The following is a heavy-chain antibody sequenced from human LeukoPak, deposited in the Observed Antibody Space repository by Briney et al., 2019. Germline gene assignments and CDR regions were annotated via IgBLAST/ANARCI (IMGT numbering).Heavy chain of an antibody. CDR1: GFSVSSKY. Sequence: PGGSLRLSCAASGFSVSSKYMSWVRQAPGKGLEWVSAISGSGGSTYYADSAKGRFTISRDNSKNTLYLQMNSLRAEDTAVYYCAKDKGSRSWYFDYWGQGTLVTVSS. J-gene: IGHJ4*02. V-gene: IGHV3-23*01. D-gene: IGHD6-13*01. CDR3: AKDKGSRSWYFDY. CDR2: ISGSGGST.